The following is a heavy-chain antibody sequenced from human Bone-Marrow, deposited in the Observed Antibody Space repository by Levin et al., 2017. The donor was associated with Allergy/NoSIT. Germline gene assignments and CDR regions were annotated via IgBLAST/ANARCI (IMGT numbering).Heavy chain of an antibody. CDR3: AKGSRGVRFLEWLGDNWFDP. CDR1: GFTFSSYG. J-gene: IGHJ5*02. CDR2: ISYDGSNK. Sequence: LTCAASGFTFSSYGMHWVRQAPGKGLEWVAVISYDGSNKYYADSVKGRFTISRDNSKNTLYLQMNSLRAEDTAVYYCAKGSRGVRFLEWLGDNWFDPWGQGTLVTVSS. D-gene: IGHD3-3*01. V-gene: IGHV3-30*18.